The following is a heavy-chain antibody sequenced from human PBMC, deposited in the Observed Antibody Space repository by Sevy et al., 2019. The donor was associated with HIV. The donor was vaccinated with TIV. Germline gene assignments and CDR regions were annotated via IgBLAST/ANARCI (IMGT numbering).Heavy chain of an antibody. D-gene: IGHD2-15*01. CDR2: IYHSGST. CDR1: GGSISSSNW. J-gene: IGHJ4*02. Sequence: SETLSLTCAVSGGSISSSNWWSWVRQPPGKGLEWIGEIYHSGSTNYNPSLTSRVTISVDKSKNQFSLKLSSVTAADTAVYYCARDSCSGGSCYFDYWGQGTLVTVSS. CDR3: ARDSCSGGSCYFDY. V-gene: IGHV4-4*02.